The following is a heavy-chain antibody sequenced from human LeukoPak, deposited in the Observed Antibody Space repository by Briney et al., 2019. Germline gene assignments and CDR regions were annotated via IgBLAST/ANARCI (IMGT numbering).Heavy chain of an antibody. CDR1: GGSFSGYY. D-gene: IGHD5-12*01. CDR2: IYYSGST. Sequence: PSETLSLTCAVYGGSFSGYYWSWIRQPPGKGLEWIGYIYYSGSTNYNPSLKSRVTISVDTSKNQFSLKLSSVTAADTAVYYCARGGDSGYDLDYFDYWGQGTMVTVSS. J-gene: IGHJ4*02. V-gene: IGHV4-59*01. CDR3: ARGGDSGYDLDYFDY.